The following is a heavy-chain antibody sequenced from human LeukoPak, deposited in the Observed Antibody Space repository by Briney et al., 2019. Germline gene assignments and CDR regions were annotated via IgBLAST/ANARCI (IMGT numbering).Heavy chain of an antibody. J-gene: IGHJ6*03. CDR2: IYTSGGT. CDR3: ARGGPYYYYYYMDV. Sequence: SETLSLTCTVSGGSISSYYWSWIRQPAGKGLEWIGRIYTSGGTNYNPSLKSRVTMSVDTSKNQFSLKLSSVTAADTAVYYCARGGPYYYYYYMDVWGKGTTVTVSS. V-gene: IGHV4-4*07. CDR1: GGSISSYY.